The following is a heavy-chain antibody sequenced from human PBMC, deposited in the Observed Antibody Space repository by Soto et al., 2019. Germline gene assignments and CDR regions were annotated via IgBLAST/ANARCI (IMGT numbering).Heavy chain of an antibody. J-gene: IGHJ3*02. V-gene: IGHV4-39*01. D-gene: IGHD3-10*01. CDR3: AKGGSGSYSNAFAI. Sequence: SETLSLTCTVSGGSISSSSYYWGWIRQPPGKGLEWIGSIYYRGSTYYNPSLKSRVTISVDTSKNQFSLKLSSVTAADTAVYYCAKGGSGSYSNAFAIWGEGTMVTVSS. CDR2: IYYRGST. CDR1: GGSISSSSYY.